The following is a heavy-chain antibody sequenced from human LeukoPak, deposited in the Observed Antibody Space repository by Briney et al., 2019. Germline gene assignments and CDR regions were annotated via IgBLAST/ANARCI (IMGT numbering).Heavy chain of an antibody. J-gene: IGHJ4*02. CDR3: ARSYDSSGYYPAK. CDR2: IGSSSSYI. Sequence: GGSLRLSCAASGFTFSSYSMNWVRQAPGKGLEWVSSIGSSSSYIYYADSVKGRFTISRDNAKNSLYLQMNSLRAEDTAVYYCARSYDSSGYYPAKWGQGTLVTVSS. CDR1: GFTFSSYS. V-gene: IGHV3-21*01. D-gene: IGHD3-22*01.